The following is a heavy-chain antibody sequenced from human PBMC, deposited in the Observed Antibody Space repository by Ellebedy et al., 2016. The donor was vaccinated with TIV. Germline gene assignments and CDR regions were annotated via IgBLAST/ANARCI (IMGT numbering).Heavy chain of an antibody. CDR3: GLSVTMKVVNYYFGVDL. CDR2: IIPIFHTA. Sequence: SVKVSXXVSGGTFSNFAISWVRQAPGQGLEWMGGIIPIFHTANVAQKFQGRVTITADEPTTTASMELSSLRSDDTAVYYCGLSVTMKVVNYYFGVDLWGQGTTVTVSS. CDR1: GGTFSNFA. D-gene: IGHD2-15*01. V-gene: IGHV1-69*13. J-gene: IGHJ6*02.